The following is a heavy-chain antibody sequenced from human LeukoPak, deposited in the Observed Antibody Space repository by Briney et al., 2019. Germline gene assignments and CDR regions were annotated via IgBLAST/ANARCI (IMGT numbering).Heavy chain of an antibody. CDR2: IIPIFGTA. CDR1: GGTFSSYA. J-gene: IGHJ6*04. V-gene: IGHV1-69*13. CDR3: AREAGWNTYYYGMDV. D-gene: IGHD1/OR15-1a*01. Sequence: ASVKVSCKASGGTFSSYAISWVRQAPGQGLEWMGGIIPIFGTANYAQKFQGRVTITADESTSTAYMELSSLRSEDTAVYYCAREAGWNTYYYGMDVWGKGTTVTVSS.